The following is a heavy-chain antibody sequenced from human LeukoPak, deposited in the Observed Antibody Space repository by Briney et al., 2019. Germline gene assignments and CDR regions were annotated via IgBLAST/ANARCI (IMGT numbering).Heavy chain of an antibody. Sequence: GTSLRLSCAASGPTFSNYAFHWVRQAPGKGLEWVAVISYDGSTKYYADSVKGRFTISRDNSKNTPYLQVNSLRPEDTAIYYCAREGTYFFASGSFQGYYFDYWGQGTLVTVSS. CDR3: AREGTYFFASGSFQGYYFDY. J-gene: IGHJ4*02. CDR1: GPTFSNYA. D-gene: IGHD3-10*01. CDR2: ISYDGSTK. V-gene: IGHV3-30*04.